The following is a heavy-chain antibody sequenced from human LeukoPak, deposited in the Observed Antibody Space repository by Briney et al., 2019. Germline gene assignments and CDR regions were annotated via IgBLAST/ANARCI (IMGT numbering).Heavy chain of an antibody. J-gene: IGHJ6*03. CDR1: GGTFSSYA. V-gene: IGHV1-69*05. Sequence: AASVKVSCKASGGTFSSYALSWVRQAPGQGLEWMGGIIPIFGTANYAQKFQGRVTITTDESTSTAYMELSSLRSEDTAVYYCARSWPFYYYYYMDVWGKGTTVTVSS. D-gene: IGHD5-24*01. CDR3: ARSWPFYYYYYMDV. CDR2: IIPIFGTA.